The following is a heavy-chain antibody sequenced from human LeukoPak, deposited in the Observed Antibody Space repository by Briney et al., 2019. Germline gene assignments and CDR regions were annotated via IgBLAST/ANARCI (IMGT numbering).Heavy chain of an antibody. CDR1: GFTFSDYG. D-gene: IGHD3-10*01. V-gene: IGHV3-30*18. J-gene: IGHJ1*01. CDR3: AKVGSGNYPQYFQH. CDR2: ISYDGSNK. Sequence: GRSLRLSCAASGFTFSDYGMHWVRQAPGKGLEWVAYISYDGSNKKYADSVKGRFTISRDNSKNTLYVQMNSLRAEDTAVFYCAKVGSGNYPQYFQHWGQGTLVTVSS.